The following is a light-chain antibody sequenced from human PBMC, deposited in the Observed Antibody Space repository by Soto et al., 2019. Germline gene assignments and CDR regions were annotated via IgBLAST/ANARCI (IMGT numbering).Light chain of an antibody. V-gene: IGKV1-39*01. CDR2: AAS. CDR1: QSISSY. Sequence: DIQMTQSPSSLSASVGDRVTITCRASQSISSYLNWYKQKPVKAPKLLIYAASSLQSGVPSRFSGSGSGTDFTLTISSMQPEDFATYYCQQSYSTLYTFGQGTKLEIK. CDR3: QQSYSTLYT. J-gene: IGKJ2*01.